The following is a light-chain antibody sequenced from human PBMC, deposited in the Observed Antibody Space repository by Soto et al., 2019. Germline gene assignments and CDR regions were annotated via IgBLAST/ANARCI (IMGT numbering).Light chain of an antibody. CDR2: GAS. CDR3: QHHNSYSQT. J-gene: IGKJ1*01. CDR1: QSIRYY. Sequence: DIQLTQSPPTLSASVGGRVTITCRDSQSIRYYLAWYQQMPGKAPKLLIYGASSLQSGVSSRFSGSGSGTEFTLTFSSLQPDDFATYFCQHHNSYSQTFGQGTKVDIK. V-gene: IGKV1-5*01.